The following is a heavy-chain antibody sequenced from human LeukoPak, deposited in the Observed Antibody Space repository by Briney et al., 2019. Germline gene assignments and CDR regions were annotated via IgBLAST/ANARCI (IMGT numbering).Heavy chain of an antibody. D-gene: IGHD6-13*01. CDR1: AGSISNYY. V-gene: IGHV4-59*08. CDR2: ISYSGST. CDR3: ARLGPAAGTSFDY. J-gene: IGHJ4*02. Sequence: SETLSLTCTVSAGSISNYYWSWLRQPPGKGLEWVGYISYSGSTNYNPSLKSRVTISEDTSKNQFSLKLSSVTAADTAVYYCARLGPAAGTSFDYWGQGTLVTVSS.